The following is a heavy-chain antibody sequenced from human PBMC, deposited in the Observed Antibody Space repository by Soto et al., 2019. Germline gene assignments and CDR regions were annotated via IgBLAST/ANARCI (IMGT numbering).Heavy chain of an antibody. CDR2: ISVYSGNT. D-gene: IGHD3-16*01. CDR3: ARDGGGNPRDFDY. J-gene: IGHJ4*02. Sequence: QGQLVQSGAEVKKPGASVKVSCKASGYTFSNFGISWVRQAPGQGLEWMGWISVYSGNTKYTQKFQGRVTMTTDTSTDTAYMDLKSLRSDDTAVYYCARDGGGNPRDFDYWGQGTLVTVSS. V-gene: IGHV1-18*04. CDR1: GYTFSNFG.